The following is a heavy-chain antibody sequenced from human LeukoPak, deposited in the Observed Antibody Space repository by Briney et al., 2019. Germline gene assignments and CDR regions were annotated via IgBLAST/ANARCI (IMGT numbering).Heavy chain of an antibody. CDR2: INPNSGVT. Sequence: ASVKVSCKASGYTFTCYNMHWVRQAPGQGLEWMGWINPNSGVTNYAQKFQGRVTMTRDTSINTAYMDLSRLRSDDTAVYYCAPSPNWPTFYFDYWGQGTLVTVSP. D-gene: IGHD7-27*01. CDR3: APSPNWPTFYFDY. CDR1: GYTFTCYN. J-gene: IGHJ4*02. V-gene: IGHV1-2*02.